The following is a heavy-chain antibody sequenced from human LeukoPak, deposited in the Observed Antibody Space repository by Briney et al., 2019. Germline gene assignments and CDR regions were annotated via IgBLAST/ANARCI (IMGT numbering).Heavy chain of an antibody. Sequence: PGGSLRLSCAASGFTFSSDAMSWVRQAPGKGLEWVSAISGSGGSTYYADSVKGRFTISRDNSKNTLYLQMNSLRAEDTAVYYCAKNSVDIVATTDYYMDVWGKGTTVTISS. D-gene: IGHD5-12*01. CDR2: ISGSGGST. CDR3: AKNSVDIVATTDYYMDV. J-gene: IGHJ6*03. CDR1: GFTFSSDA. V-gene: IGHV3-23*01.